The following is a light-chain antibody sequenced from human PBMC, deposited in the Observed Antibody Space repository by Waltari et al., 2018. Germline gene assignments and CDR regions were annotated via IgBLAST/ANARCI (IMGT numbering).Light chain of an antibody. CDR3: QQAYNTPSIT. CDR2: SAS. CDR1: ESIGYY. V-gene: IGKV1-39*01. Sequence: DIQMTQSPSSLSASVGDRVTITCRASESIGYYLNWYQQRPGQTPDLLIYSASSLQDGVPSSFTSSGSGTVFTLTISSLQPEDSATYYCQQAYNTPSITFGQGTRLEIK. J-gene: IGKJ5*01.